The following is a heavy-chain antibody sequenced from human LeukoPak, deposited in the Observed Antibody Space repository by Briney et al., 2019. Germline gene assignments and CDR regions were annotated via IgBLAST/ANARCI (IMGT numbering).Heavy chain of an antibody. CDR1: GTSFSSYY. Sequence: SSETLSLTCAVSGTSFSSYYWSWIRQPPGKGLEWIGEVNHSGYTNDNPSLKSRVTISVDTSKNQFSLRLRSVTAADTAVYFCARMNTGHDFWGQGTLVTVSS. D-gene: IGHD4-17*01. V-gene: IGHV4-34*01. CDR3: ARMNTGHDF. CDR2: VNHSGYT. J-gene: IGHJ4*02.